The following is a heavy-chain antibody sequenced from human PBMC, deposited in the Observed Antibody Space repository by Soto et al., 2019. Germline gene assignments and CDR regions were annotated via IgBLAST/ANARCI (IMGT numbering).Heavy chain of an antibody. V-gene: IGHV3-21*01. CDR3: ARVAPSIYSTPNTLDY. D-gene: IGHD3-9*01. CDR1: GFTFSSYA. J-gene: IGHJ4*02. CDR2: ISSSSSYI. Sequence: GGSLRLSCAASGFTFSSYAMSWVRQAPGKGLEWVSSISSSSSYIYYADSVKGRFTISRDNAKNSLYLQMNSLRAEDTAVYYCARVAPSIYSTPNTLDYWGQGTLVTVSS.